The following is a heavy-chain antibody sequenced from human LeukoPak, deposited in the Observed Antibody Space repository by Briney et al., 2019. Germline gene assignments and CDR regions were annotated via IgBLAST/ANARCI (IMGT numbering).Heavy chain of an antibody. D-gene: IGHD5-12*01. V-gene: IGHV3-23*01. CDR1: GFTFSSYG. CDR2: ISGSGDST. Sequence: GGSLRLSCAASGFTFSSYGMSWVRQAPGKGLEWVSAISGSGDSTYYADSVKGWFTISRDNSKNTLYLQMNSLRAEDTAVYYCARGPSGYHNTGGQGTLVTVSS. CDR3: ARGPSGYHNT. J-gene: IGHJ4*02.